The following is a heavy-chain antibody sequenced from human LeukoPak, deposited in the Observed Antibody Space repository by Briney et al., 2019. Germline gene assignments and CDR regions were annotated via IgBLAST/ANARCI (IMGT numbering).Heavy chain of an antibody. D-gene: IGHD3/OR15-3a*01. CDR2: IYYSGST. Sequence: SETLSLTCAVSGGSISSGGYSWSWIRQPPGKGLEWIGYIYYSGSTYYNPSLKSRVTISVDTSKNQFSLRLTSVTAADTAVYYCARQTGSGLFILPGGQGTLVTVSS. V-gene: IGHV4-30-4*07. J-gene: IGHJ4*02. CDR3: ARQTGSGLFILP. CDR1: GGSISSGGYS.